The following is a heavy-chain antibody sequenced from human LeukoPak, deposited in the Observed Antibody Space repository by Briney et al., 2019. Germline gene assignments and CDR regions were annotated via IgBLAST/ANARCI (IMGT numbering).Heavy chain of an antibody. V-gene: IGHV3-30*18. Sequence: GGSLRLSCAASGFTFSSYGMHWVRQAPGKGLEWVAVISYDGGNKYYADSVKGRFTISRDNSKNTLYLQMNSLRAEDTAVYYCAKDPRYSSGWGVRYYYYGMDVWGQGTTVTVSS. CDR1: GFTFSSYG. J-gene: IGHJ6*02. CDR2: ISYDGGNK. CDR3: AKDPRYSSGWGVRYYYYGMDV. D-gene: IGHD6-19*01.